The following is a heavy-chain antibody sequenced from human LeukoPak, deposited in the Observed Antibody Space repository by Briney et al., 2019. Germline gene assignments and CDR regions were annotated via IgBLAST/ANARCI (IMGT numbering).Heavy chain of an antibody. Sequence: ASVKVSCKTAGYSFTSYGVSWVRQAPGQGLEWMGWISGYNGDTNYAQKFQGRVTMTTDTSADTAYMELRSLRSDDTAVYYCARAFGLGVPHDWGPGSLITVSS. D-gene: IGHD1-26*01. CDR2: ISGYNGDT. J-gene: IGHJ4*02. V-gene: IGHV1-18*01. CDR3: ARAFGLGVPHD. CDR1: GYSFTSYG.